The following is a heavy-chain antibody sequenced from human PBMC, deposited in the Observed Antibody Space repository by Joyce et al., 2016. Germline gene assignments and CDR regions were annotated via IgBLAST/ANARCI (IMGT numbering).Heavy chain of an antibody. V-gene: IGHV3-33*01. CDR3: ARESLYGGYYFDY. Sequence: QVHLVESGGGVVQPGRSLRLSCAASGFTFSDYGMQWVRQAPGKGLEWVAVIWSDGDTKYYADSVKGRFTVSRDNSKNTLYLQMNSLRAEDTAVYYCARESLYGGYYFDYWGQEPWSPSPQ. J-gene: IGHJ4*01. D-gene: IGHD3-16*02. CDR2: IWSDGDTK. CDR1: GFTFSDYG.